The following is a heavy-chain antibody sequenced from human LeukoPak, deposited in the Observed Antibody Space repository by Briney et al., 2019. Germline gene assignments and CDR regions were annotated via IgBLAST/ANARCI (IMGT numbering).Heavy chain of an antibody. D-gene: IGHD1-26*01. V-gene: IGHV3-23*01. CDR1: GFTFSSYG. Sequence: GGTLRLSCAASGFTFSSYGMSWVRQAPGKGLNWVSAISGGGDRTFYADSVKGRFTISRDNSENTLDLQMKSLRAEDTAIYYCAKGHGWEASYYYYYMDVWGKGTTVTISS. J-gene: IGHJ6*03. CDR3: AKGHGWEASYYYYYMDV. CDR2: ISGGGDRT.